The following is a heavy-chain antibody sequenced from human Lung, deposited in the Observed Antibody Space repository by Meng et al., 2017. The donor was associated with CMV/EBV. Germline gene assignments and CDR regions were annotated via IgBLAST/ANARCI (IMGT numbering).Heavy chain of an antibody. CDR3: ARDRASIAAPGDYYYGMDV. CDR1: GGTFSSYA. D-gene: IGHD6-6*01. CDR2: IIPIFGTA. J-gene: IGHJ6*02. V-gene: IGHV1-69*05. Sequence: SVKVSXKASGGTFSSYAISWVRQAPGQGLEWMGGIIPIFGTANYAQKFQGRVTITTDESTSTAYMELSSLRSEDTAVYYCARDRASIAAPGDYYYGMDVWGQGTTVXVSS.